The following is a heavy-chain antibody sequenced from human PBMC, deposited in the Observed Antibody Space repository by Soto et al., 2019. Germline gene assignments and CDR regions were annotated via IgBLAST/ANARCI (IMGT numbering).Heavy chain of an antibody. CDR1: GFTVSSNY. CDR2: IYSSGST. V-gene: IGHV3-66*01. CDR3: ARESGYSSGSDAFDI. D-gene: IGHD6-19*01. Sequence: GVSLRLSFAASGFTVSSNYMSWVRQAPGKGLEWVSVIYSSGSTYYADSVKGRFTISRDNAKNSLYLQMNSLRAEDTAVYYCARESGYSSGSDAFDIWGQGTMVT. J-gene: IGHJ3*02.